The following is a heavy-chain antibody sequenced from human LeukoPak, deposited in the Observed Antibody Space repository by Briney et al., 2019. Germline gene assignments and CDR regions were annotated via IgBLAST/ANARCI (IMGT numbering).Heavy chain of an antibody. J-gene: IGHJ6*04. CDR2: ISSSGSTI. V-gene: IGHV3-11*04. D-gene: IGHD3-10*02. CDR1: GFTVSSTY. CDR3: AELGITMIGGV. Sequence: KSGGSLRLSCLASGFTVSSTYMSWVRQAPGKGLEWVSYISSSGSTIYYADSVKGRFTISRDNAKNSLYLQMNSLRAEDTAVYYCAELGITMIGGVWGKGTTVTISS.